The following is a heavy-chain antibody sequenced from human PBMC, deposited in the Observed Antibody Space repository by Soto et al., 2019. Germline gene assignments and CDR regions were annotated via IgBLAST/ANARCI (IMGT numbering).Heavy chain of an antibody. J-gene: IGHJ6*03. CDR3: ARLPAVKTLTRKYYYSSYMAV. CDR2: INHSGST. D-gene: IGHD2-2*01. CDR1: GGSFSGYY. V-gene: IGHV4-34*01. Sequence: SETLSLTCAVYGGSFSGYYWSWIRQPPGKGLEWIGEINHSGSTNYNPSLKSRVTISVDTSKNQFSLKLSSVTAADTAVYYCARLPAVKTLTRKYYYSSYMAVWGKGTTVPVSS.